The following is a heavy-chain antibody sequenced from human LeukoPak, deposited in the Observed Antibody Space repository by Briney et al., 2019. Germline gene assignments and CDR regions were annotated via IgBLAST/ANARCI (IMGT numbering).Heavy chain of an antibody. D-gene: IGHD3-22*01. CDR2: ISYDGSNK. J-gene: IGHJ4*02. CDR1: GLTFSSYA. CDR3: ARESLETYYYDSSGYSPLGY. V-gene: IGHV3-30-3*01. Sequence: GGTPRLFCAASGLTFSSYAMHWARQAPGKGREGVVVISYDGSNKYYADSVKGRLTISRDNSKNTLYLQMKRLRAEDTAVYYCARESLETYYYDSSGYSPLGYWGQGTLVTVSS.